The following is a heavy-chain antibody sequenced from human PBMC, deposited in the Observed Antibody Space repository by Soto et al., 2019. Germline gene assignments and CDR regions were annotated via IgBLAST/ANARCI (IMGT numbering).Heavy chain of an antibody. J-gene: IGHJ6*02. D-gene: IGHD6-6*01. Sequence: EVQLVESGGGFVQPGGSLRLSCAASGFTFSIYEMHWVRQPTGKGLEWVSGVDIAGDPYYPGSVKGRFTISRDNARNSLYLQMSNLRAGDTAVYYCARVNSTSSAGMDVWGQGTTVTVSS. CDR3: ARVNSTSSAGMDV. CDR1: GFTFSIYE. CDR2: VDIAGDP. V-gene: IGHV3-13*05.